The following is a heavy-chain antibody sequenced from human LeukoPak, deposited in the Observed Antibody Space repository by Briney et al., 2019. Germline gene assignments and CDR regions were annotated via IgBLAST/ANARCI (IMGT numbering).Heavy chain of an antibody. Sequence: ASVKVSCKASGYTFTSYGISWVRQAPGQGLEWMGWISAYNGNTNYAQKLQGRATMTTDTSTSTAYMELRSLRSDDTAVYYCARDTWELLRFYYYGMDVWGQGTLVTVSS. CDR2: ISAYNGNT. J-gene: IGHJ6*02. CDR3: ARDTWELLRFYYYGMDV. CDR1: GYTFTSYG. V-gene: IGHV1-18*01. D-gene: IGHD1-26*01.